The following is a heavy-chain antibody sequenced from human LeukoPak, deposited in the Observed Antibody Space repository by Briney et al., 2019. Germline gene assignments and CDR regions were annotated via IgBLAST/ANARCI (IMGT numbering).Heavy chain of an antibody. CDR3: AREGCSSTSCYNYYYYMDV. CDR1: GFTFSSYS. CDR2: ISGSSSTI. D-gene: IGHD2-2*02. V-gene: IGHV3-48*04. Sequence: PGGSLRLSCAASGFTFSSYSMNWVRQAPGKGLEWVSYISGSSSTIYYADSVKGRFTISRDNAKNSLYLQMNSLRAEDTAVYYCAREGCSSTSCYNYYYYMDVWGKGTTVTVSS. J-gene: IGHJ6*03.